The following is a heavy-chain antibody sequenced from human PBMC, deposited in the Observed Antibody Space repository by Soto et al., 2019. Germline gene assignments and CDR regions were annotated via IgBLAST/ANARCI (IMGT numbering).Heavy chain of an antibody. CDR2: ISSRSRSI. CDR1: GFTFSSYS. J-gene: IGHJ4*02. Sequence: EVQLVESGGGLVKPGGSLRLSCAASGFTFSSYSMHWVRQAPGKGLEWVSSISSRSRSIYYADSQKGRFTISRDNTKNTLNLQMNTLSAEDTAVYYCARDRGDYECLVPYSFDHWGQGTLVTVSS. CDR3: ARDRGDYECLVPYSFDH. D-gene: IGHD4-17*01. V-gene: IGHV3-21*01.